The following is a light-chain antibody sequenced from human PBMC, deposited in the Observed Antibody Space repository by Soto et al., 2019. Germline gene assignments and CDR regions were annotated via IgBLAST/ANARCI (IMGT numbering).Light chain of an antibody. J-gene: IGLJ2*01. Sequence: QSALTQPASVSGSPGQSITISCTGTSSDVGSYKLVSWYQQHPGEAPQLMIYDGTERPSGVSNRFSGSKSGNTASLTSSGLQAEDEADYYCCAYAASSTSVVFGGGTKLTVL. V-gene: IGLV2-23*01. CDR2: DGT. CDR1: SSDVGSYKL. CDR3: CAYAASSTSVV.